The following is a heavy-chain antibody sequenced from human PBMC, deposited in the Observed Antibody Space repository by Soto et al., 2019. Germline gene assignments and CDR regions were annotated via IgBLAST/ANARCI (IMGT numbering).Heavy chain of an antibody. CDR2: IYPGDSDT. CDR1: GYSFTSYW. D-gene: IGHD3-22*01. J-gene: IGHJ6*02. Sequence: GESLKISCKGSGYSFTSYWIGWVRQMPGKGLEWMGIIYPGDSDTRYSPSFQGQVTISADKSISTAYLQWSSLKASDTAMYYCARLGGRYYDSSVCMDVWGQGTTVTVSS. V-gene: IGHV5-51*01. CDR3: ARLGGRYYDSSVCMDV.